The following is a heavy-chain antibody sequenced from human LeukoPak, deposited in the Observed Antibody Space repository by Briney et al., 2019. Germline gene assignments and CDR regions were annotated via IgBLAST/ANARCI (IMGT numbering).Heavy chain of an antibody. CDR3: ARDSTGLSY. D-gene: IGHD4-17*01. CDR2: ISSSGSTI. CDR1: GFTFSSYE. V-gene: IGHV3-48*03. J-gene: IGHJ4*02. Sequence: GGSLRLSCAASGFTFSSYEMNWVCQAPGKGLEWVSYISSSGSTIYYADSVKGRFTISRDNAKNSLYLQMNSLRAEDTAVYYCARDSTGLSYWGQGTLVTVSS.